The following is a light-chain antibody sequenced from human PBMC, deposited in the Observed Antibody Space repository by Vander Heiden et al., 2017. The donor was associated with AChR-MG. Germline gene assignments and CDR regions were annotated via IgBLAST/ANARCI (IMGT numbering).Light chain of an antibody. CDR1: QSISSW. Sequence: DLQLTQSPSPLFASVGDRVTITCRASQSISSWLVWYQQKPGKAPKLLIYDASSLESGVPSRFSGSGSGTEFTLTISSLQPDDFATYYCQQYNSYSLFTFGPGTKVDIK. CDR3: QQYNSYSLFT. J-gene: IGKJ3*01. CDR2: DAS. V-gene: IGKV1-5*01.